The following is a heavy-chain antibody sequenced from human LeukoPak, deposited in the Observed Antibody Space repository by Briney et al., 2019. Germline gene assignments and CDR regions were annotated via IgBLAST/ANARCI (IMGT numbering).Heavy chain of an antibody. D-gene: IGHD6-13*01. Sequence: SETLSLTCTVSGGSISSYYWSWIRQPPGKGLEWIGYIYYSGTTNYNPSLKSRVTISVGTSKNQFSLKLSSVTAADTAVYYCARGVYIAAAQYGYWGQGTLVTVSS. V-gene: IGHV4-59*01. CDR1: GGSISSYY. CDR2: IYYSGTT. CDR3: ARGVYIAAAQYGY. J-gene: IGHJ4*02.